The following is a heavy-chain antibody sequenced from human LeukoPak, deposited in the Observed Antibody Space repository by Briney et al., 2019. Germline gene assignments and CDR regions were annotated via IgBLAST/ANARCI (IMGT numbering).Heavy chain of an antibody. D-gene: IGHD2-15*01. CDR2: IWYDGSNK. Sequence: PGGSLRLSCAASGFTFSSYGMPWVRQAPGKGLEWVAVIWYDGSNKYYADSVKGRFTISRDNSKNTLYLQMNSLRAEDTAVYYCARGRGYCSGGSCYYFDYRGQGTLVTVSS. J-gene: IGHJ4*02. CDR3: ARGRGYCSGGSCYYFDY. CDR1: GFTFSSYG. V-gene: IGHV3-33*01.